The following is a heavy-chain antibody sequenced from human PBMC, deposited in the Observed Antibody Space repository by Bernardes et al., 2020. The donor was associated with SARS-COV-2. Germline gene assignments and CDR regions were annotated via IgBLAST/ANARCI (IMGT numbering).Heavy chain of an antibody. J-gene: IGHJ4*02. Sequence: GGSLRLSRAASGFTVSNSYMSWVRQAPGKVLEWISVIYSGGGTDYADSVKGRFTISRDNSKNTLYLQMNSLRAEDTALYYCARDYYYDSRDWGQGTLVTVSS. CDR3: ARDYYYDSRD. CDR2: IYSGGGT. V-gene: IGHV3-66*01. CDR1: GFTVSNSY. D-gene: IGHD3-22*01.